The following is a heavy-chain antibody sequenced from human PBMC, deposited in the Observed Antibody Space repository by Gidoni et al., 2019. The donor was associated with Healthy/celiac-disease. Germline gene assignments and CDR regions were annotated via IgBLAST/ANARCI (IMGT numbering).Heavy chain of an antibody. CDR3: ARDPALRFLEWLSYHDAFDI. Sequence: QVQLVESGGGVVQPGRSLRLSCAASGSTFSSYALHWVRQAPGKGLEWVAVISYDGSNKYYADSVKGRFTISRDNSKNTLYLQMNSLRAEDTAVYYCARDPALRFLEWLSYHDAFDIWGQGTMVTVSS. V-gene: IGHV3-30*01. CDR1: GSTFSSYA. D-gene: IGHD3-3*01. CDR2: ISYDGSNK. J-gene: IGHJ3*02.